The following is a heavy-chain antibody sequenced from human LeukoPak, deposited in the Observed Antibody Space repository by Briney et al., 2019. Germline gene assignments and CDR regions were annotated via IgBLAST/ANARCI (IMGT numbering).Heavy chain of an antibody. CDR2: ISSRTSNI. CDR1: GFIFSSYG. J-gene: IGHJ4*02. Sequence: MPGGALRLSCAASGFIFSSYGMSWVRQAPGKGLEWVSSISSRTSNIYYAGSVKGRFTISRDNAKNSLYLQMNSMRAEDTAVYYCARNDFDFDYWGQGTLVTVSS. D-gene: IGHD2-21*02. V-gene: IGHV3-21*01. CDR3: ARNDFDFDY.